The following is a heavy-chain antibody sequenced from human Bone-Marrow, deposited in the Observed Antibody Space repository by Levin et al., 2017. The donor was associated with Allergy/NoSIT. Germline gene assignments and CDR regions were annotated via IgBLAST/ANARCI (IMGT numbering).Heavy chain of an antibody. J-gene: IGHJ4*02. CDR1: GYTFTDYA. Sequence: AASVKVSCKASGYTFTDYAINWVRQAPGQGLEWMGWISTYNGNTNYAQKFQDTVTMTTDTSTSTAYMELRSLRSDDTAVYYCAREAVHGGSYYGVNDYWGQGTLVTVSS. CDR2: ISTYNGNT. V-gene: IGHV1-18*01. CDR3: AREAVHGGSYYGVNDY. D-gene: IGHD1-26*01.